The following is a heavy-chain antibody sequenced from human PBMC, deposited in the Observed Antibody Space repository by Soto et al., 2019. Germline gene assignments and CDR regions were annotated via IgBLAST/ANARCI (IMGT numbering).Heavy chain of an antibody. CDR2: MSGSGGYT. CDR3: AAFRFCTSTSCYGREGGF. CDR1: GFTFSSYA. Sequence: EVQLLESGGGLVQPGGSLRLSCAASGFTFSSYAMRWVRQAPGKGLEWVSPMSGSGGYTYHADSVEGRFAIYRDNSKNTLYLQMADLRAEDTAVYYCAAFRFCTSTSCYGREGGFWGQGTLVTVSS. J-gene: IGHJ4*02. D-gene: IGHD2-2*01. V-gene: IGHV3-23*01.